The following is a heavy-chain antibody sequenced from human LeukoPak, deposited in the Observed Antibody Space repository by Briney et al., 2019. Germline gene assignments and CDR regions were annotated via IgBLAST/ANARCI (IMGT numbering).Heavy chain of an antibody. CDR1: GYTFTSYA. V-gene: IGHV1-3*01. CDR2: INAGNGNT. J-gene: IGHJ4*02. Sequence: ASVKVSCKASGYTFTSYAMQWVRQAAGQRLEWVGWINAGNGNTKYSQKFQGRVTITRDTSASTAYMELSSLRSEDTAVYSCARVISGSYSASDYWGQGTLVTVSS. D-gene: IGHD1-26*01. CDR3: ARVISGSYSASDY.